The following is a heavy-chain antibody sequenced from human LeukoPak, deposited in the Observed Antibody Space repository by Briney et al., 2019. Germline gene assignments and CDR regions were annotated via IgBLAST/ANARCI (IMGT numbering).Heavy chain of an antibody. CDR2: ISAYSGNT. J-gene: IGHJ6*02. CDR3: ARDDTSGGMDV. D-gene: IGHD3-22*01. Sequence: ASVKVSCKASGYTFTSYGISWVRQAPGQGLEWMGWISAYSGNTKLAQDLQGRVTMTTDTSTSTACMEVRRLGYDDTAVYYCARDDTSGGMDVWGQGTTVTVSS. CDR1: GYTFTSYG. V-gene: IGHV1-18*01.